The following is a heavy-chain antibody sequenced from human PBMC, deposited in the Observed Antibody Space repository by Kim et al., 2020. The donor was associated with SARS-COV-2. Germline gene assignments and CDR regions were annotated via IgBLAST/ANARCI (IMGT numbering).Heavy chain of an antibody. CDR1: GYTFTSYA. J-gene: IGHJ4*02. V-gene: IGHV1-3*01. Sequence: ASVKVSCKASGYTFTSYAMHWVRQAPGQRLEWMGWINAGNGNTKYSQKLQGRVTITRDTSASTAYMALSSLRSEDTSVYYCARDKYSYGYPEYYFDYWGQGALVTVSS. D-gene: IGHD5-18*01. CDR2: INAGNGNT. CDR3: ARDKYSYGYPEYYFDY.